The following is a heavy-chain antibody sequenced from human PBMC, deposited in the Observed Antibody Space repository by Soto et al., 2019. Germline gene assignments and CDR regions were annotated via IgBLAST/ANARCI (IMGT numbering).Heavy chain of an antibody. Sequence: GGSLRLSCAASGFTFSSYGMHWVRQAPGKGLEWVAVIWYDGSNKYYADSVKGRFTISRDNSKNTLYLQMNSLRAEDTAVYYCARGTYYDFWSGPQRDYFDYGGQGTLVTVSS. CDR3: ARGTYYDFWSGPQRDYFDY. CDR2: IWYDGSNK. CDR1: GFTFSSYG. J-gene: IGHJ4*02. V-gene: IGHV3-33*01. D-gene: IGHD3-3*01.